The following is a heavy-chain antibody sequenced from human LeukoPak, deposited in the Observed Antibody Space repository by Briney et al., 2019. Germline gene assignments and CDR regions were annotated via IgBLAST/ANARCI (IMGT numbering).Heavy chain of an antibody. Sequence: SGGSLRLSCASSGLTYRNYNIHCVRQAPGKGVEWVAMISYDGSNKYYADSVKGRFAISRDNSKNTVYLQTNSLRAEDTAVYYCSRDKDGMDVWGQGTTVTVSS. CDR2: ISYDGSNK. V-gene: IGHV3-30*09. CDR1: GLTYRNYN. J-gene: IGHJ6*02. CDR3: SRDKDGMDV.